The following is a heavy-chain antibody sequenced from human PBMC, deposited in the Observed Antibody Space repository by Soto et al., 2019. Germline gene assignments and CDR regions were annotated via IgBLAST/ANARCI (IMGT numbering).Heavy chain of an antibody. CDR3: ARAVSYNWNAAFDY. V-gene: IGHV5-51*01. J-gene: IGHJ4*02. D-gene: IGHD1-20*01. CDR1: GYSFTTYW. CDR2: INPGDSDT. Sequence: GESLKISCKASGYSFTTYWIGWVRQMPGKGLEWMGIINPGDSDTRYSPSLQGQVTISADKSINTAYLHWSSLKASDTAVYFCARAVSYNWNAAFDYWGQGTLVTVSS.